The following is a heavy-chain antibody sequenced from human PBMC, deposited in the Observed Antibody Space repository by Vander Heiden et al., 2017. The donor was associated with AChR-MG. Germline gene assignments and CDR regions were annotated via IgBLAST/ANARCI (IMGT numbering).Heavy chain of an antibody. CDR2: INPSLDST. CDR1: GFTFTNYH. CDR3: ARELTGSFYFDF. D-gene: IGHD1-26*01. Sequence: QVQLVQPGSEVKKPGASLNVACKTSGFTFTNYHMHWVRQAPGQGLEWVGTINPSLDSTHYAQKFQGRVRMTRDTSTKTVYMDMTSLRPEDTAVYFCARELTGSFYFDFWGQGSLVTVSS. J-gene: IGHJ4*02. V-gene: IGHV1-46*03.